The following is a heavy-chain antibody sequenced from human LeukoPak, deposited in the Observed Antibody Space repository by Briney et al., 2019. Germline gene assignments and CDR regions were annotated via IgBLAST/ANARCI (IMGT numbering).Heavy chain of an antibody. CDR3: ARSNYYDSVGYYDEYFQH. V-gene: IGHV3-21*01. Sequence: GGSLRLSCAASGFTFSSYSMNWVRQAPGKGLEWVSSISSSSSYIYYADSVKGRFTISRDNAKNSLYLQMNSLRADDTAVYYCARSNYYDSVGYYDEYFQHWGQGTLVTVSS. D-gene: IGHD3-22*01. J-gene: IGHJ1*01. CDR2: ISSSSSYI. CDR1: GFTFSSYS.